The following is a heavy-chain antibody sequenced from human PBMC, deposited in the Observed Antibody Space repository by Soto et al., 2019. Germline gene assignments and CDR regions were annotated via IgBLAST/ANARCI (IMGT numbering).Heavy chain of an antibody. J-gene: IGHJ4*02. D-gene: IGHD1-20*01. Sequence: QVQLVQSGAEVKKPGSSVKVSCRASAGTFSSYTISWVRQAPGQGLEWMGRIIPVLGKASYSQKFQGRVTITADKSTSIVYLAVTRLRSADTAVYCCATLTEATVITPTGAFEYWGQGTLVSVSS. V-gene: IGHV1-69*02. CDR3: ATLTEATVITPTGAFEY. CDR1: AGTFSSYT. CDR2: IIPVLGKA.